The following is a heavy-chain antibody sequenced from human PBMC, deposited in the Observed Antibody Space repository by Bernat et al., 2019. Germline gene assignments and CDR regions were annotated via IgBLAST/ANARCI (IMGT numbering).Heavy chain of an antibody. CDR3: AMTSRSFNGPDY. CDR2: INPNSGGT. CDR1: GYTFTGYY. D-gene: IGHD6-6*01. J-gene: IGHJ4*02. Sequence: QVQLVQSGAEVREPGASVKVSCNASGYTFTGYYIHWVRQAPGQGLESMGWINPNSGGTNFAQKFQGRVTMTRDTSISTAYMELSRLRSDDTAVYYCAMTSRSFNGPDYWGQGTLVTVSS. V-gene: IGHV1-2*02.